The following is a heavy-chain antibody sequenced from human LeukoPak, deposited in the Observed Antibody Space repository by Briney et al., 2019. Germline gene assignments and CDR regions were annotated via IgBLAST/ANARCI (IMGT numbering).Heavy chain of an antibody. CDR3: ARDLGGQDTGERFDP. J-gene: IGHJ5*02. D-gene: IGHD3-16*01. CDR2: ISSSSSYI. V-gene: IGHV3-21*01. Sequence: GGSLRLSCAASGFTFSSYSMNWVRQAPGKGLEWVSSISSSSSYIYYADSVKGRFTISRDNAKNSLYLQMNSLRAEDTAVYYCARDLGGQDTGERFDPWGQGTLVTVSS. CDR1: GFTFSSYS.